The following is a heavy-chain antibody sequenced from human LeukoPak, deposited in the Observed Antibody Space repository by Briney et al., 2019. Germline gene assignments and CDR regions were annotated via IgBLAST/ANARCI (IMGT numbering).Heavy chain of an antibody. Sequence: SETLSLTCTVSDTSIISYYWSWIRQPPGKGREGIGYFYNRGITNYNPSLKSRVTISVDKSKTQFSLKLSSRTAADTAVYYCARRAVNTLGEAFDYWGQGTLVTVSS. CDR1: DTSIISYY. CDR3: ARRAVNTLGEAFDY. J-gene: IGHJ4*02. D-gene: IGHD3-10*01. CDR2: FYNRGIT. V-gene: IGHV4-59*08.